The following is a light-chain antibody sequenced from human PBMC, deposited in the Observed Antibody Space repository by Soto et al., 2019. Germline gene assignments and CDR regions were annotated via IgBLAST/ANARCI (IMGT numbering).Light chain of an antibody. CDR2: GDN. J-gene: IGLJ1*01. CDR3: ATWDSSLSAGV. CDR1: TSNIGAPYD. Sequence: QSVLTQPPSVSGAPGQRVSISCTGSTSNIGAPYDVHWYQHLPGTAPKLLIYGDNNRPSGVPDRFSGSKSGTSASLAITRLQAEDEADYYCATWDSSLSAGVFGTGTKVTVL. V-gene: IGLV1-40*01.